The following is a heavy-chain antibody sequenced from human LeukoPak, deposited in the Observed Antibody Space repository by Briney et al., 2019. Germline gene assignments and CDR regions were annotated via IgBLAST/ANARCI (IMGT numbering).Heavy chain of an antibody. Sequence: SQTLSLTCAISGDSVSSNSATWNWIRQSPSRCLEWLGRTYYRSKWFSDYAVSVKSRTTFNPDTSKNQLSLQLNSVTPEDTAVYYCARGSGSYYAFDIWGQGTMVNVSS. V-gene: IGHV6-1*01. J-gene: IGHJ3*02. D-gene: IGHD1-26*01. CDR2: TYYRSKWFS. CDR3: ARGSGSYYAFDI. CDR1: GDSVSSNSAT.